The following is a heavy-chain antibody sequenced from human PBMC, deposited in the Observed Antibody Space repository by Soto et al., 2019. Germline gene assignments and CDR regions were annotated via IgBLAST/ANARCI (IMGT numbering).Heavy chain of an antibody. CDR3: AREWAPIVVAPFDP. J-gene: IGHJ5*02. CDR1: GFTFGGSA. CDR2: IRSKTNSYAT. Sequence: PGGSLSLSCAASGFTFGGSAMHWVRQASGKGLEWVGHIRSKTNSYATAYAESVKGRFTISRDDSMNTAYLQMNSLRAEDTAVYYCAREWAPIVVAPFDPWGQGTLVTVSS. D-gene: IGHD3-22*01. V-gene: IGHV3-73*01.